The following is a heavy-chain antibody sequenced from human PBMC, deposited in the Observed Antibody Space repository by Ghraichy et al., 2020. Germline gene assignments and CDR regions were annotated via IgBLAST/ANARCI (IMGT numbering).Heavy chain of an antibody. V-gene: IGHV3-48*02. CDR2: ITSSSRSI. CDR1: GFTFGSYN. D-gene: IGHD4-23*01. CDR3: ARASTVVRFYYYDGMDV. Sequence: GGSLRLSCVGSGFTFGSYNMNWVRQSPGKGLEWISYITSSSRSIFYADSVKGRFTISRDNAQNSLSLQMNSLRDEDTAIYYCARASTVVRFYYYDGMDVWAKVPRSPSP. J-gene: IGHJ6*02.